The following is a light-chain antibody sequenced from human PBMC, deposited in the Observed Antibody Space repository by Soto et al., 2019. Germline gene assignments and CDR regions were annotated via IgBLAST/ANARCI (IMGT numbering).Light chain of an antibody. J-gene: IGLJ1*01. V-gene: IGLV2-14*03. CDR1: SSDATDYNY. CDR2: DVS. Sequence: QSALTQPASVSGSPGQSITISCTGTSSDATDYNYVSWFQQHPGKAPKLIIYDVSNRPSGVSNRFSVSKSANTASLTISGLQAEDEADYYCSSYSTSSTPYVFGTGTKVTVL. CDR3: SSYSTSSTPYV.